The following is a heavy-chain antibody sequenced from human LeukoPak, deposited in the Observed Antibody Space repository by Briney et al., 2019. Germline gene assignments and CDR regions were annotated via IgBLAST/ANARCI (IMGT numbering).Heavy chain of an antibody. CDR2: IVGSGDST. CDR1: GFTFSNYA. D-gene: IGHD1-26*01. J-gene: IGHJ4*02. V-gene: IGHV3-23*01. CDR3: AKGRGSANSGSNY. Sequence: GGSLRLSCAASGFTFSNYAMSWVRQAPGKGLEWVSVIVGSGDSTYYADSVKGRFTISRDNSKNTLYLQMNSLSAEDTAVYYCAKGRGSANSGSNYWGQGTQVTVSS.